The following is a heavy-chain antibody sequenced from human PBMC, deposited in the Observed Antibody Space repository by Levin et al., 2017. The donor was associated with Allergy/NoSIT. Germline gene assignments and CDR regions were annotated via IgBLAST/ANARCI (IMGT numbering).Heavy chain of an antibody. CDR3: TRIYCSSTSCYAVFLQH. J-gene: IGHJ1*01. D-gene: IGHD2-2*01. CDR2: IRSKAYGGTT. V-gene: IGHV3-49*04. CDR1: GFTFDNFA. Sequence: GGSLRLSCTVSGFTFDNFAMTWVRQAPGKGLEWVGFIRSKAYGGTTEYAASVKDRFTISKDDSKNIAYLHMNSLKTEDTAVYYCTRIYCSSTSCYAVFLQHWGQGTLVTVSS.